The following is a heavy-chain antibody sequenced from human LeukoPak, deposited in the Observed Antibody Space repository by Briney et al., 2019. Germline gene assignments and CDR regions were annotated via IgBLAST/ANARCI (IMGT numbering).Heavy chain of an antibody. J-gene: IGHJ4*02. CDR2: ISSSSSYT. CDR3: ARGGYSGYDFDY. V-gene: IGHV3-11*06. Sequence: PWGSLRLSCAASGFTFSDYYMSWIRQAPGKGLEWVSYISSSSSYTNYADSVKGRFTISRDNAKNSLYLQMNSLRAEDTAVYYCARGGYSGYDFDYWGQGTLVTVSS. CDR1: GFTFSDYY. D-gene: IGHD5-12*01.